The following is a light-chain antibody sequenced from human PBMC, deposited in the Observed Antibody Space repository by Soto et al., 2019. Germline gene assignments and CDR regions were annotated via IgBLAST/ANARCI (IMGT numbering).Light chain of an antibody. Sequence: EIVMSQSPATLSVSPGERATLSCRASQSVSSNVAWYQQKPGQAPRLLIYGASTRATGIPARFSGSGSWTEFTLTISSMQSEDFAVYDCQQYNNWPQTFGQGTKVEIK. V-gene: IGKV3-15*01. CDR2: GAS. CDR1: QSVSSN. CDR3: QQYNNWPQT. J-gene: IGKJ1*01.